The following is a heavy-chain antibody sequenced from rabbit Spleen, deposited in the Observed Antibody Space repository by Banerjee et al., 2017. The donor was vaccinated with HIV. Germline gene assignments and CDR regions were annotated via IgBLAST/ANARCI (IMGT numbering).Heavy chain of an antibody. Sequence: QSLEESGGGLVKPKGSLTLTCTTSGFSLNDWYVMRWVRQAPGKGLEWITSIYTGSGTTYYATWAKGRFTVSKTSSTTVTLQMTNLTVADTATYFCARDGAGGSYFALWGPGTLVTVS. CDR2: IYTGSGTT. D-gene: IGHD8-1*01. V-gene: IGHV1S40*01. J-gene: IGHJ4*01. CDR3: ARDGAGGSYFAL. CDR1: GFSLNDWYV.